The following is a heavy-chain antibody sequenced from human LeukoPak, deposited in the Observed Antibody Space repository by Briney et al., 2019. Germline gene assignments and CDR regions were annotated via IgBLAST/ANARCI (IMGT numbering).Heavy chain of an antibody. V-gene: IGHV4-39*07. J-gene: IGHJ6*02. Sequence: SETLSLTCTVSGGSISSSSYYWGWIRQPPGKGLEWIGSIYYSGCTYYNSSLKSRVTISVDTSKNQFSLKLSSVTAADTAVYYCARDQAWHYYGSARTSDYYGMDVWGQGTTITVSS. CDR3: ARDQAWHYYGSARTSDYYGMDV. D-gene: IGHD3-10*01. CDR2: IYYSGCT. CDR1: GGSISSSSYY.